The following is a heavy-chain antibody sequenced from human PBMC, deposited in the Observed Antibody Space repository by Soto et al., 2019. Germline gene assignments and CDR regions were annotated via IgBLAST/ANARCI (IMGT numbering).Heavy chain of an antibody. CDR3: ARDEFVVVVAAIDY. J-gene: IGHJ4*02. Sequence: QVQLVESGGGVVQPGRSLRLSCAASGFTFSSYGMHWVRQAPGKGLEWVAVIWYDGSNKYYADSVEGRFTISRDNSKNTLYLQMNSLRAEDTAVYYCARDEFVVVVAAIDYWGQGTLVTVSS. CDR1: GFTFSSYG. D-gene: IGHD2-15*01. CDR2: IWYDGSNK. V-gene: IGHV3-33*01.